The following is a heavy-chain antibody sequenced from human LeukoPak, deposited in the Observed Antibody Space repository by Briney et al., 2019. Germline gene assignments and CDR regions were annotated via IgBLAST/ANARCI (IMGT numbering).Heavy chain of an antibody. CDR2: INGDGSST. D-gene: IGHD6-6*01. V-gene: IGHV3-74*01. Sequence: PGGSLRLSCAASGFTFDDYAMHWVRQAPGKGLVWVSRINGDGSSTSYADSVKGRFTISRDNAKNTLYLQMNSLRAEDTAVYYCARGYSSSYRIDYWGQGTLVTVSS. J-gene: IGHJ4*02. CDR3: ARGYSSSYRIDY. CDR1: GFTFDDYA.